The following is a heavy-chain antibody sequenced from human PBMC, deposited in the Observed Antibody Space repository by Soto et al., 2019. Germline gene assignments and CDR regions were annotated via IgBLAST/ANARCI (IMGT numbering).Heavy chain of an antibody. CDR3: VRDDFGLGIDY. CDR2: IMPGSSHI. V-gene: IGHV3-21*05. Sequence: GGSLRLSCAASGFTFSIYSMNWVPQAPGKGLEWVSYIMPGSSHIFYADSVKGRFTISRDNDKNSLYLQMNSLRAEDTAVYYCVRDDFGLGIDYWGLGTLVTVSS. CDR1: GFTFSIYS. D-gene: IGHD1-26*01. J-gene: IGHJ4*02.